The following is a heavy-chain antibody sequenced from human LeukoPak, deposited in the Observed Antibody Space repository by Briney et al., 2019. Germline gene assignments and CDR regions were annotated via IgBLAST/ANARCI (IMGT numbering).Heavy chain of an antibody. CDR3: ARSRTASLDY. V-gene: IGHV4-34*01. Sequence: PSETLSLTCAVYGGSFSGYYWSWIRQPPGKGLEWIGEINHSGSTNYNPSLKSRVTISVDTSKNQSSLKLSSVTAADTAVYYCARSRTASLDYWGQGTLVTVSS. CDR2: INHSGST. J-gene: IGHJ4*02. CDR1: GGSFSGYY. D-gene: IGHD2-21*02.